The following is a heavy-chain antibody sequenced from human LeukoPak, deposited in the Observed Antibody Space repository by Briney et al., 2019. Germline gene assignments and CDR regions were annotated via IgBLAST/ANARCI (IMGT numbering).Heavy chain of an antibody. D-gene: IGHD7-27*01. Sequence: ASVKVSCKASGYTFTSYYMHWVRQAPGQGLEWMGIINPSGGRTRYAQKFQGRVTMTRDTSTSTVYMELSSLRSDDTAVYYCATLTGLFDYWGQGTLVTVSS. CDR3: ATLTGLFDY. CDR1: GYTFTSYY. V-gene: IGHV1-46*01. J-gene: IGHJ4*02. CDR2: INPSGGRT.